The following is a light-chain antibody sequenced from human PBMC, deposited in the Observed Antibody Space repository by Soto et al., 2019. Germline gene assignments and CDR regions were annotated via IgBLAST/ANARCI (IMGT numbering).Light chain of an antibody. V-gene: IGLV2-14*01. Sequence: QSALTQPASVSGSPGQSITISCTGTSSDVGGYNYVSWYQQHPGKAPKLMIYDVSNRPSGVSNRCSGSKSGNTASLTNSGLQAEDEADYYCSSYTSSSSVVFGGGTKLTVL. CDR1: SSDVGGYNY. J-gene: IGLJ2*01. CDR2: DVS. CDR3: SSYTSSSSVV.